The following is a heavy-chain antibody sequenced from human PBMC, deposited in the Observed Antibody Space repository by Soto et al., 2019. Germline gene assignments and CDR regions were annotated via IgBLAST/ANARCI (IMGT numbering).Heavy chain of an antibody. J-gene: IGHJ5*02. CDR3: AGGSSKSWFDP. CDR1: NGSISSSGYY. D-gene: IGHD6-6*01. Sequence: QVQLQESGPGLAKPSQTLSLTCNVSNGSISSSGYYWSWIRQHPGQGLEWIGYSYYSGSTYYNPSLTSRVTLSVDTSKNQFSLKLGSVTAADTAIYYCAGGSSKSWFDPWGQGTLVTVSS. CDR2: SYYSGST. V-gene: IGHV4-31*03.